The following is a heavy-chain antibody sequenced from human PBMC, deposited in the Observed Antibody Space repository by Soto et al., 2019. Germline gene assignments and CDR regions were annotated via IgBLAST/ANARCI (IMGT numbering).Heavy chain of an antibody. CDR2: ISAYNGNT. D-gene: IGHD2-15*01. J-gene: IGHJ3*02. CDR3: ARDRIDVVVVAATLQADAFDI. Sequence: ASVKVSCKASGYTFTSYGISWVRQAPGQGLEWMGWISAYNGNTNYAQKLQGRVTMTTDTSTSTAYMELRSLRSDDTAVYYCARDRIDVVVVAATLQADAFDIWGQGTMVTV. V-gene: IGHV1-18*01. CDR1: GYTFTSYG.